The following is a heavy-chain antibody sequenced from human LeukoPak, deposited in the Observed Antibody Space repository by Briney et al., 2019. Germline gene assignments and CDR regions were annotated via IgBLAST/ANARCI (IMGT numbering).Heavy chain of an antibody. D-gene: IGHD3-10*01. V-gene: IGHV4-34*01. CDR2: INHSGST. CDR3: ARSPYGSGSYSWFDH. CDR1: GGSFSGYY. J-gene: IGHJ5*02. Sequence: PSETLSLTCAVYGGSFSGYYWSWLRQPPGKGLEWIGEINHSGSTNYNPSLKSRVTISVDTSKNQFSLKLSSVTAADTAVYYCARSPYGSGSYSWFDHWGQGTLVTVSS.